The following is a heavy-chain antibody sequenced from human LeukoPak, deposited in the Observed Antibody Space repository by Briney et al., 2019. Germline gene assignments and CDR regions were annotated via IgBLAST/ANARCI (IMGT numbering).Heavy chain of an antibody. Sequence: GGSLRLSCAASGFTFSSYAMHWVRQAPGKGLEWVAVISYDGSNKYYADSVKGRFTISRDNAKNSLYLQMNSLRAEDTAVYYCARDTRGESDYWGQGTLVTVSS. CDR3: ARDTRGESDY. V-gene: IGHV3-30-3*01. D-gene: IGHD2-2*01. CDR1: GFTFSSYA. J-gene: IGHJ4*02. CDR2: ISYDGSNK.